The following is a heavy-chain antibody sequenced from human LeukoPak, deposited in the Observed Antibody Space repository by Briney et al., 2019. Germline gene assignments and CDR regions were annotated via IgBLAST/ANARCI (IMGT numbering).Heavy chain of an antibody. J-gene: IGHJ4*02. D-gene: IGHD5-18*01. V-gene: IGHV3-23*01. CDR2: ISGSGRST. Sequence: QPGGSLTLSCAASGFTFNSYALTWVRQAPGKGLESVSTISGSGRSTFYAGSVKGRFTISRDNSKNTLYLQMNSLRAEDTAVYYCAKDRAAMGDFDYWGQGTLVTVSS. CDR1: GFTFNSYA. CDR3: AKDRAAMGDFDY.